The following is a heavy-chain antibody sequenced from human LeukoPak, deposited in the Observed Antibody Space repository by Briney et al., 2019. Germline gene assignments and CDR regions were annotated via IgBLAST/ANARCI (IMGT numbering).Heavy chain of an antibody. D-gene: IGHD2-2*01. CDR1: GFTFSNAW. J-gene: IGHJ4*02. Sequence: GGSLRLSCAASGFTFSNAWMSWVRQAPGKGLEWVGRIKSKTDGGTTDYAAPVKGGFTISRDDSKNTLYLQMNSLKTEDTAVYYCTTGVYLCSSTSCYEFDYWGQGTLVTVSS. CDR3: TTGVYLCSSTSCYEFDY. CDR2: IKSKTDGGTT. V-gene: IGHV3-15*01.